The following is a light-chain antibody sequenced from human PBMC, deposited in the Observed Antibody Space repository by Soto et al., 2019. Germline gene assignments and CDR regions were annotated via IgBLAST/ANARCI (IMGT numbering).Light chain of an antibody. CDR2: AAS. Sequence: EIVMTQSPATLSVSPGERATLSCRASQSVRSNLAWYQQKPGQAPRLLIYAASTRATGIPARFSGSGSGTEFTLTISSLQSEDFAVYYCQQYNNWPPLTFGGGTKVEI. V-gene: IGKV3D-15*01. J-gene: IGKJ4*01. CDR1: QSVRSN. CDR3: QQYNNWPPLT.